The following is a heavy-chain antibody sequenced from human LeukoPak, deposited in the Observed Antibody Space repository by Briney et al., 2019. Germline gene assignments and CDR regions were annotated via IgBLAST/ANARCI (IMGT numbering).Heavy chain of an antibody. J-gene: IGHJ5*02. D-gene: IGHD1-26*01. CDR1: GGSISSSSYY. CDR3: ARHLKWELSLGSLWFDP. CDR2: IYYSGST. Sequence: SETLSPTCTVSGGSISSSSYYWGWIRQPPGKGLEWIGSIYYSGSTYYNPSLKSRVTISVDTSKNQFSLKLSSVTAADTAVYYCARHLKWELSLGSLWFDPWGQGTLVTVSS. V-gene: IGHV4-39*01.